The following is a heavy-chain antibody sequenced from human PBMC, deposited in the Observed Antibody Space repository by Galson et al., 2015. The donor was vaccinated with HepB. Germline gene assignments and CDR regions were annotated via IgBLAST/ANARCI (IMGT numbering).Heavy chain of an antibody. D-gene: IGHD5-24*01. V-gene: IGHV5-51*01. CDR2: IYPGDSNT. Sequence: QSGAEVKKPGESLKISCKGSGYSFTNYWIGWVRQMPGKGLEWMGIIYPGDSNTRYSPSFQGQVTISDDKSISTAYLQWSSLKASDTAMFYCARHRAINGYNLGVRKTSGDYYGMDVWGQGTTVTVSS. CDR3: ARHRAINGYNLGVRKTSGDYYGMDV. CDR1: GYSFTNYW. J-gene: IGHJ6*01.